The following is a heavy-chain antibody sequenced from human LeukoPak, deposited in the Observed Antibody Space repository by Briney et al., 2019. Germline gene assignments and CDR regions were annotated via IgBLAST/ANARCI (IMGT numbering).Heavy chain of an antibody. V-gene: IGHV3-11*05. CDR2: ISPSGSYT. Sequence: GGSLRLSCAGSGFIFSDFYMNWIRQALGKGLEWLAYISPSGSYTTYGDSVKGRFVISRDNTKNSVYLQMNSLRAEDTAMYFCASDQVSGVFDYWGQGARVIVS. CDR3: ASDQVSGVFDY. CDR1: GFIFSDFY. D-gene: IGHD5/OR15-5a*01. J-gene: IGHJ4*02.